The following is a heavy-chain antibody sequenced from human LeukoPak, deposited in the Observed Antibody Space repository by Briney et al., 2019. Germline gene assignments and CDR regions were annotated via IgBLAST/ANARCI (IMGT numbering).Heavy chain of an antibody. CDR3: ARRGIAAAEMYYYYYYMDV. Sequence: ASVKVSCKASGYTFTSYGISWVRQAPGQGLEWMGWISAYNGNTNYAQKLQGRVTMTTDTSTSTAYMELRSLRSDDTAVYYCARRGIAAAEMYYYYYYMDVWGKGTTVTISS. CDR1: GYTFTSYG. CDR2: ISAYNGNT. D-gene: IGHD6-13*01. V-gene: IGHV1-18*01. J-gene: IGHJ6*03.